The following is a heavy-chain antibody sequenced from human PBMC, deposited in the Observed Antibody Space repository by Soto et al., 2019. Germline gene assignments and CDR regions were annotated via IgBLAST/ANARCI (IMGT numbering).Heavy chain of an antibody. V-gene: IGHV4-34*01. CDR2: INHSGST. D-gene: IGHD3-3*01. CDR1: GGSFSGYY. Sequence: SETLSLTCAVYGGSFSGYYWSWIRQPPGKGLEWIGEINHSGSTNYNPSLKSRVTISVDTSKNQFSLQLNSVTPEDTAVYYCARNYDFWSGYYPYYYGMDVWGQGTTVTVSS. J-gene: IGHJ6*02. CDR3: ARNYDFWSGYYPYYYGMDV.